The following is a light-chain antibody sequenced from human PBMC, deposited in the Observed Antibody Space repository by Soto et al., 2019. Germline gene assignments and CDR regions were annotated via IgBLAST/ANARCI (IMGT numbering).Light chain of an antibody. CDR1: NSDVGGSKY. V-gene: IGLV2-14*01. Sequence: QSVLTQPASVSGSPGQSITISCTGSNSDVGGSKYVSWYQQHPGRAPKVMIYEVSNRPSGVSNRFSGSKSGNTASLTISGLQAEDEADYYCSSYTSSSIPDVVFGGGTKLTVL. J-gene: IGLJ2*01. CDR3: SSYTSSSIPDVV. CDR2: EVS.